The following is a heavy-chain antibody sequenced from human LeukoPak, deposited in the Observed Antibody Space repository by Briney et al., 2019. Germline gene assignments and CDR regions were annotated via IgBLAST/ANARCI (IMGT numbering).Heavy chain of an antibody. Sequence: ASVKVSCKASGYTFTSYYMHWVRQAPGQGLEWMGIINPSGGSTTYAHKFQGRVTMTRDMSTSTVYLELGSLRTADTAVYYCARAGIVVPAAIAPERNCFDPWGQGTLVTVSS. CDR2: INPSGGST. CDR3: ARAGIVVPAAIAPERNCFDP. V-gene: IGHV1-46*01. J-gene: IGHJ5*02. D-gene: IGHD2-2*02. CDR1: GYTFTSYY.